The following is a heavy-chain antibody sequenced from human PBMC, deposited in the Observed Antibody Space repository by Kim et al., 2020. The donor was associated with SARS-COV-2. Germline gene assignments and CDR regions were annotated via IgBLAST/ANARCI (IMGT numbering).Heavy chain of an antibody. CDR1: GGSISSSSYY. Sequence: SETLSLTCTVSGGSISSSSYYWGWIRQPPGKGLEWIGSIYYSGSTYYNPSLKSRVTISVDTSKNQFSLKLSSVTAADTAVYYCARHGGMATDAFDIWGQGTMVTVSS. J-gene: IGHJ3*02. CDR3: ARHGGMATDAFDI. D-gene: IGHD5-12*01. CDR2: IYYSGST. V-gene: IGHV4-39*01.